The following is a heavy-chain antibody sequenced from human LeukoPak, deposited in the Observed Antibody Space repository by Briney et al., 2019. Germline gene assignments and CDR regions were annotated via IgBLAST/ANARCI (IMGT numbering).Heavy chain of an antibody. Sequence: GGSLRLSCAASGFTFDDYGMSWVRQAPGKGLEWVSRINSDGSSTSYADSVKGRFTISRDNAKNSLYLQMNSLRAEDTAVYYCARDSPGYHAFDIWGQGTMVTVSS. CDR3: ARDSPGYHAFDI. D-gene: IGHD1-1*01. CDR2: INSDGSST. J-gene: IGHJ3*02. V-gene: IGHV3-74*01. CDR1: GFTFDDYG.